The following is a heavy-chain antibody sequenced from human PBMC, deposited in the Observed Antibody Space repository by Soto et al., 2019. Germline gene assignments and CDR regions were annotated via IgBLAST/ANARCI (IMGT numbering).Heavy chain of an antibody. D-gene: IGHD2-15*01. J-gene: IGHJ6*02. Sequence: QVQLQESGPGLVKPSQTLSLTCTVSGGSISSGGYYWSWIRQHPGKGLEWIGYIYYSGSTYYNPSLKSRVTISVDTSKNQFSLKLSSVTAADTAVYYCARVLGPPCSGGSCYSCYYYGMDVWGQGTTVTVSS. CDR3: ARVLGPPCSGGSCYSCYYYGMDV. V-gene: IGHV4-31*03. CDR1: GGSISSGGYY. CDR2: IYYSGST.